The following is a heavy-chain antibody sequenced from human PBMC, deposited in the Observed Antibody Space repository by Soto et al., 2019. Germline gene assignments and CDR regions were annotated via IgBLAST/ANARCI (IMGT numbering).Heavy chain of an antibody. Sequence: QVQLQESGPRLVKPSETLSLTCTVSGDSISNYYWTWIRQPPGKGLEWIGYIYYSGTTNYNPSLKSRVTMSVDTSKNQFSLKLSSVTAADTAIYYCARQLITWGQGILVTVSS. V-gene: IGHV4-59*08. CDR2: IYYSGTT. J-gene: IGHJ4*02. CDR3: ARQLIT. CDR1: GDSISNYY.